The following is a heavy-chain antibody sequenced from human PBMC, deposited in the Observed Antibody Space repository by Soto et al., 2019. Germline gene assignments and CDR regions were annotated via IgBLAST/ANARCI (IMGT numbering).Heavy chain of an antibody. J-gene: IGHJ5*02. CDR1: GASIRSTDYY. V-gene: IGHV4-30-4*01. CDR3: VRTARQGAVAPHWFDR. Sequence: SETLSLTCTVSGASIRSTDYYRSWIRQAPGKGLQGIGYDYYTGSTYYNPSLMSRLTISVDTAKNQFSLKLTSVTAAETAVYYCVRTARQGAVAPHWFDRWGQGSQVTV. CDR2: DYYTGST. D-gene: IGHD2-21*02.